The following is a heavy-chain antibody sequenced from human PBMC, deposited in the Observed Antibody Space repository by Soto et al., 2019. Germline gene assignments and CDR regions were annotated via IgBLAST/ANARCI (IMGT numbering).Heavy chain of an antibody. J-gene: IGHJ4*02. Sequence: NPGGSLRLSCAASGFTFSSYSMNWVRQAPGKGLEWVSSISSSSSYIYYADSVKGRFTISRDNAKNSLYLQMNSLRAEDTAVYYCAREMGDQLPSTTDFDYWGQGTLVTVSS. CDR2: ISSSSSYI. CDR3: AREMGDQLPSTTDFDY. V-gene: IGHV3-21*01. D-gene: IGHD2-2*01. CDR1: GFTFSSYS.